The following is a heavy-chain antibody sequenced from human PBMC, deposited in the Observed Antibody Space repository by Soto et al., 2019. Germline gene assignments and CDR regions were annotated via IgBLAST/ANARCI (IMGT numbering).Heavy chain of an antibody. CDR1: GVTCSSHA. J-gene: IGHJ4*02. CDR3: AKDRYYYDSSGYYRERFYFDY. V-gene: IGHV3-23*01. Sequence: PGGSLRLSCTASGVTCSSHAMTWVRQAPGKGLEWVSGLSDSGVSIYYADSVKGRFTISRDNSKNTLYLQMNSLRAEDTAVYYCAKDRYYYDSSGYYRERFYFDYWGQGTLVTVSS. CDR2: LSDSGVSI. D-gene: IGHD3-22*01.